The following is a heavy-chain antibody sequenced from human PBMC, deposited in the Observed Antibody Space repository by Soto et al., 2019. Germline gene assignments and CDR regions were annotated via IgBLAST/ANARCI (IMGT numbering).Heavy chain of an antibody. CDR1: GFTFNRNA. D-gene: IGHD2-15*01. CDR2: ITGNSAFT. Sequence: GGSLRLSCAGSGFTFNRNAMSWVRQAPGKGLEWVSGITGNSAFTYYADSVKGRVIISRDNSKNTLYLQMNSLRAEDTAVYYCARGSGGGWYESNAFDIWGQGTMVT. CDR3: ARGSGGGWYESNAFDI. J-gene: IGHJ3*02. V-gene: IGHV3-23*01.